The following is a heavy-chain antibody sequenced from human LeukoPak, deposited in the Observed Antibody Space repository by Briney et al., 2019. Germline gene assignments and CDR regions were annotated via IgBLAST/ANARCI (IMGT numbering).Heavy chain of an antibody. Sequence: GGSLRLSCAASGFTFSSYWMSWVRQAPGKGLEWVANVKQDGSEKYYVDSVKGRFTISRDNSKNTLYLQMNSLRAEDTAVYYCAKEDYGGYVGFFGYWGQGTLVTVSS. CDR2: VKQDGSEK. J-gene: IGHJ4*02. D-gene: IGHD4-17*01. V-gene: IGHV3-7*03. CDR1: GFTFSSYW. CDR3: AKEDYGGYVGFFGY.